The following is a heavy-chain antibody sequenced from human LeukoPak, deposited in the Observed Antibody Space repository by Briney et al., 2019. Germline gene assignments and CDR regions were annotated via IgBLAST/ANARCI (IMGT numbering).Heavy chain of an antibody. CDR3: AVMYSSSWYWFDP. Sequence: SETLSLTCTVSGASISSDYWNWIRQPPGKGLEWIGYIYYSGSTNHNPSLKSRVTISVDTSKNQFSLKLSSVTAADTAVYYCAVMYSSSWYWFDPWGQGTLVTVSS. J-gene: IGHJ5*02. D-gene: IGHD6-13*01. CDR1: GASISSDY. CDR2: IYYSGST. V-gene: IGHV4-59*08.